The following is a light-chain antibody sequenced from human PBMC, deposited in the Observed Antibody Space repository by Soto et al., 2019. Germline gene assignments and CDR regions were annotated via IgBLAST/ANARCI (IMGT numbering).Light chain of an antibody. Sequence: DIQLTQSPSTLSASVGDRVTLTCRASQSLNTRLAWYQQRPGKAPKLLIYDASTLESGVPSRFSGGGSGTDFTLTISSLQPEDFATYYCQQSYSTPGTFGQGTKVDIK. CDR3: QQSYSTPGT. CDR2: DAS. J-gene: IGKJ1*01. CDR1: QSLNTR. V-gene: IGKV1-39*01.